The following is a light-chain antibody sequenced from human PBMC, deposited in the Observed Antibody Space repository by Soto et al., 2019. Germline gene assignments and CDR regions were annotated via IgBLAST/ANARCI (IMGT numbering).Light chain of an antibody. Sequence: QSVLTQPPSVSGAPGQRVTISCTGISSNIGAGYDVHWYQQLPGTAPKLLIYGNSNRPSGVPDRLSGPKSGTSASLAITGLQAEDEGDYYCQSYDSNLSGWVFGGGTKLTVL. CDR2: GNS. V-gene: IGLV1-40*01. CDR1: SSNIGAGYD. J-gene: IGLJ3*02. CDR3: QSYDSNLSGWV.